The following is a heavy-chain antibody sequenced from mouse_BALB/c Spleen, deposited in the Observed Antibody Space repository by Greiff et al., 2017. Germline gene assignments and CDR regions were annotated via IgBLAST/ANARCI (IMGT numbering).Heavy chain of an antibody. CDR3: ALPLDWYFDV. V-gene: IGHV1S29*02. J-gene: IGHJ1*01. Sequence: EVHLVESGPELVKPGASVKISCKASGYTFTDYNMHWVKQSHGKSLEWIGYIYPYNSGTGYNQKFKSKATLTVDNSSSTAYMELRSLTSEDSAVYYCALPLDWYFDVWGAGTTVTVSS. CDR2: IYPYNSGT. D-gene: IGHD1-1*01. CDR1: GYTFTDYN.